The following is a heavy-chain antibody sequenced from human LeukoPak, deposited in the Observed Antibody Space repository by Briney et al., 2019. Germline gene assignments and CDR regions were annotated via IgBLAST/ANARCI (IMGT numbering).Heavy chain of an antibody. V-gene: IGHV1-8*01. Sequence: ASVKVSCKASGYTFSDYDINWVRQATGPGLEWMGWINPNSGNAGYAQKFQGRVTMTRNTSISTAYMELNILRSEDTAVYYCARALAWGGSSYSYYYMDVWDKGTTVTVSS. D-gene: IGHD1-26*01. CDR2: INPNSGNA. CDR3: ARALAWGGSSYSYYYMDV. CDR1: GYTFSDYD. J-gene: IGHJ6*03.